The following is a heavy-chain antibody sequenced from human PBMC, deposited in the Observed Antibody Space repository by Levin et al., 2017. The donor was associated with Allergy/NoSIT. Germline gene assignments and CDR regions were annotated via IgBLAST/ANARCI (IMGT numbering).Heavy chain of an antibody. CDR2: ISYDGSNK. CDR3: ARVEVYGDSNEGGYYYYGMDV. V-gene: IGHV3-30-3*01. CDR1: GFTFSSYA. Sequence: PGGSLRLSCAASGFTFSSYAMHWVRQAPGKGLEWVAVISYDGSNKYYADSVKGRFTISRDNSKNTLYLQMNSLRAEDTAVYYCARVEVYGDSNEGGYYYYGMDVWGQGTTVTVSS. J-gene: IGHJ6*02. D-gene: IGHD4-17*01.